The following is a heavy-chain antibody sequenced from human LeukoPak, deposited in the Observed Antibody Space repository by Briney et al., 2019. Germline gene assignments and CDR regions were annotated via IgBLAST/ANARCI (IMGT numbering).Heavy chain of an antibody. CDR1: GFTFSSYA. D-gene: IGHD3-22*01. J-gene: IGHJ4*02. Sequence: GGSLRLSCAASGFTFSSYAMSWVRQAPGKGLEWVSTSSGSGGAPYYADSVKGRFTISRDTSKNTLCLQMNSLRAEDTAAYYCAGESPAYYYNYWGQGTLVTVSS. CDR2: SSGSGGAP. V-gene: IGHV3-23*01. CDR3: AGESPAYYYNY.